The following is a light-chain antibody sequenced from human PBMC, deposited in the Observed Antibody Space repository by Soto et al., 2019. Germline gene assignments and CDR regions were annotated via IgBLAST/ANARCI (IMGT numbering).Light chain of an antibody. Sequence: QSALTQPASVSGSPGQSITISCTGTSSDVGGYKYVSWCQQHPGKAPKLMIYDVSNRPSGVSNRFSGSKSGNTASLTISGLQAEDEADYYCSSYTSSSTVVFGGGTKLTVL. CDR3: SSYTSSSTVV. V-gene: IGLV2-14*03. CDR1: SSDVGGYKY. CDR2: DVS. J-gene: IGLJ2*01.